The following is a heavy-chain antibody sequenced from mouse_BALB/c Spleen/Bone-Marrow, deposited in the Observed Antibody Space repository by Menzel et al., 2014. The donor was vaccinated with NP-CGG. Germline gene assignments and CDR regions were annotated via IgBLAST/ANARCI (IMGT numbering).Heavy chain of an antibody. V-gene: IGHV1S81*02. D-gene: IGHD3-3*01. Sequence: QVQLQQSGAELVKPGASVTLSCKSSGYTFTSYYMYWVKQRPGQGLEWIGGINPSNGGTNFNEKFKSKATLTVDKSSRTAYMQSSSLTSEDSGVYYCKREGTFFAYWGQGTLVTVSA. CDR1: GYTFTSYY. CDR2: INPSNGGT. J-gene: IGHJ3*01. CDR3: KREGTFFAY.